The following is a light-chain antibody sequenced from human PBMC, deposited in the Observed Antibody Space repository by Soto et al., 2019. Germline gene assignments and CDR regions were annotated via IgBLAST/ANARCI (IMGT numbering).Light chain of an antibody. CDR1: HNINTF. V-gene: IGKV1-39*01. CDR3: QQTYSDYT. CDR2: AAS. J-gene: IGKJ2*01. Sequence: DVQMTQSPSSLSASVGDRVTISCRASHNINTFLKWYQQKPGQAPKILIYAASSLQTGVPSRFSGSGSGTDFTLTISGLQPEDSASYYCQQTYSDYTFGQGTKLEIK.